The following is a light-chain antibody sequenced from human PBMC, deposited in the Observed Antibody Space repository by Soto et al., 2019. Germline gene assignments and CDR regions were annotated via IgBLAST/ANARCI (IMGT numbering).Light chain of an antibody. V-gene: IGKV1-33*01. Sequence: DIQMTTSPATLSASVGDRVPIAFQASHNIYNYLNWYQHRPGKAPKVLIFDASNLESGVPSRFTGSGSGTHFSLTINSLQPEDVATYYCQHYDNLPLTFGGGTMVDIK. CDR2: DAS. J-gene: IGKJ4*01. CDR1: HNIYNY. CDR3: QHYDNLPLT.